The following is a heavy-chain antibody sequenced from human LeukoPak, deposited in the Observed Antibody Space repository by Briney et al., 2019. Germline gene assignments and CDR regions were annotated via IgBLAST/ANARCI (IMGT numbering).Heavy chain of an antibody. J-gene: IGHJ5*02. CDR3: ARDYAVAGTGWFDP. CDR2: IYYSGST. CDR1: GGSISSYY. V-gene: IGHV4-59*01. Sequence: SETLSLTCTVSGGSISSYYWSWIRQPSGKGLEWIGYIYYSGSTNYNPSLKSRVTISVDTSKNQFSLKLSSVTAADTAVYYCARDYAVAGTGWFDPWGQGTLVTVSS. D-gene: IGHD6-19*01.